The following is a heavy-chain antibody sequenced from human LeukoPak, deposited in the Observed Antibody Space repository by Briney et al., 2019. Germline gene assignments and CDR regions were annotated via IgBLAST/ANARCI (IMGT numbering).Heavy chain of an antibody. V-gene: IGHV3-48*04. CDR1: GFTFSTYS. CDR2: ISSSSSTI. J-gene: IGHJ4*02. D-gene: IGHD1-26*01. CDR3: AKGSGSYYWAFDY. Sequence: GGSLRLSCAASGFTFSTYSMNWVRQAPGKGLKWVSYISSSSSTIYYADSVKGRFTISRDNAKNSLYLQMNSLRAEDTAVYYCAKGSGSYYWAFDYWGQGTLVTVSS.